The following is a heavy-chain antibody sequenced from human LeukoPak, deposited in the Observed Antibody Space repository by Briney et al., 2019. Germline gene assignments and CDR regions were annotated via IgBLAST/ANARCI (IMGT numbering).Heavy chain of an antibody. CDR2: IKHDESEK. CDR1: GFTFSSYW. V-gene: IGHV3-7*01. D-gene: IGHD6-13*01. J-gene: IGHJ1*01. CDR3: ARDKIAAATTGSSFHH. Sequence: GGSLRLSCAASGFTFSSYWMSWVRQAPGKGLEWVANIKHDESEKYYVDSVKGRFTISRDNAKNSLYLHMNSLRAEDTAVYYCARDKIAAATTGSSFHHWGQGTLVTVSS.